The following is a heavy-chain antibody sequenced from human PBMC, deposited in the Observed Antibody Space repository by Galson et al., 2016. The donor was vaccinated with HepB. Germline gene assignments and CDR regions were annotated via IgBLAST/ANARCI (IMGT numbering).Heavy chain of an antibody. CDR1: GGSFTDNF. Sequence: SETLSLTCGVSGGSFTDNFWSWIRQPPGKGLEWIGETSHAGIKNFSPSLRGRLRMSTDTSKSQFSLELRSVTAADTAVYYCARGLATRPRQRDNRGLDSFDIWGPGTLVTVSS. CDR2: TSHAGIK. J-gene: IGHJ3*02. D-gene: IGHD1-1*01. CDR3: ARGLATRPRQRDNRGLDSFDI. V-gene: IGHV4-34*01.